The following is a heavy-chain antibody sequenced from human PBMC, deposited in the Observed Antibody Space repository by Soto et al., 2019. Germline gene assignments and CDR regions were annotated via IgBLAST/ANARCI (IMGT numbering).Heavy chain of an antibody. CDR1: GFTFSGHW. Sequence: EVQLVESGGGLVQPGGSLRLSCAASGFTFSGHWMHWVRQAPGKGLVWVSRINGDGSSTNYADFVKGRFTLSRDNADSTLYLQMNSLRAEDTAVYYCASPVVPAAMGGPYFYGIDVWGQGTTVTVSS. D-gene: IGHD2-2*01. J-gene: IGHJ6*02. CDR3: ASPVVPAAMGGPYFYGIDV. V-gene: IGHV3-74*01. CDR2: INGDGSST.